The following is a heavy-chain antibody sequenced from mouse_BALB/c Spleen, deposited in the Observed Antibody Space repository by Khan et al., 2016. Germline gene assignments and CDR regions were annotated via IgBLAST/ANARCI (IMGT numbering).Heavy chain of an antibody. CDR2: INPDSSTI. D-gene: IGHD1-2*01. CDR3: ARLHYSGRFAD. Sequence: EVQLQESGGGLVQPGGSLKLSCAASGFDVSRYWMSWVRQAPGKGLEWIGEINPDSSTINYTPSLTDKFIITSDNDKNTLFLQMSKVRSEDTALYYCARLHYSGRFADWGQGTLVTVSA. CDR1: GFDVSRYW. J-gene: IGHJ3*01. V-gene: IGHV4-1*02.